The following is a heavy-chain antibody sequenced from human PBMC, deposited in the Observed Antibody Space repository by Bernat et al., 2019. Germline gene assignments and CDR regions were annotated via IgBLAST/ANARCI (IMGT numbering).Heavy chain of an antibody. D-gene: IGHD3-9*01. CDR2: ITYDGSNK. J-gene: IGHJ6*02. CDR1: GFTFSSYA. V-gene: IGHV3-30*03. CDR3: ATNIPPNILTGYYKSCYYGMDV. Sequence: QVQLVESGGGVVQPGRSLRLSCAASGFTFSSYAMHWVRQAPVKVLEWVAVITYDGSNKYYADSVKGRFTISRDNSKNTLYLKMNSLRAEDTDVYYCATNIPPNILTGYYKSCYYGMDVWGQGTTVTVSS.